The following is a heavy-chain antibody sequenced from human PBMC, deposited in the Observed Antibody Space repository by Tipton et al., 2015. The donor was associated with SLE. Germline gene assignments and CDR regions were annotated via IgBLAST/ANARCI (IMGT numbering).Heavy chain of an antibody. CDR3: ARASTPNSYDCSGFYLSFYFDY. J-gene: IGHJ4*02. CDR1: GDSISSSAYY. V-gene: IGHV4-39*07. D-gene: IGHD3-22*01. CDR2: IFYSGST. Sequence: LRLSCTVSGDSISSSAYYWGWVRQPPGKGLEWIGTIFYSGSTYYNPSLESRVTISVDTSKNQFSLKLSSVTAADTAVYYCARASTPNSYDCSGFYLSFYFDYWGQGTQVTVSS.